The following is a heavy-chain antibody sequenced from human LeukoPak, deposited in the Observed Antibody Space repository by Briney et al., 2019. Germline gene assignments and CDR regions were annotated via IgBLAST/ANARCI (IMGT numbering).Heavy chain of an antibody. CDR1: EFTFSSYE. V-gene: IGHV3-48*03. J-gene: IGHJ6*04. Sequence: PGGSLRLSCAASEFTFSSYEMNWVRQAPGKGLEWVSYISSSGSTRLYADSVKGRFSISRDNAKNSLYLQMNSLRAEDTAVYYCAELGITMIGGVWGKGTTVTISS. D-gene: IGHD3-10*02. CDR3: AELGITMIGGV. CDR2: ISSSGSTR.